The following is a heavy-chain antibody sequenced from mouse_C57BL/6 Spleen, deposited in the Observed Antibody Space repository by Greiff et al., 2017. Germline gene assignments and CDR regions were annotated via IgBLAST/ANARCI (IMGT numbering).Heavy chain of an antibody. CDR2: IDPETGGT. J-gene: IGHJ4*01. D-gene: IGHD2-2*01. Sequence: QVQLQQSGAELVRPGASVTLSCKASGYTFTDYEMHWVKQTPVHGLEWIGAIDPETGGTAYNQKFKGKAILTADKSSSTAYMELRSLTSEDSAVYYCTRPMVTTDAMDYWGQGTSVTVSS. CDR3: TRPMVTTDAMDY. CDR1: GYTFTDYE. V-gene: IGHV1-15*01.